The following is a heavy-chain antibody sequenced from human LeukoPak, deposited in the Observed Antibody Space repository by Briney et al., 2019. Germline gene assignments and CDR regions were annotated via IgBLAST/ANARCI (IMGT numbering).Heavy chain of an antibody. J-gene: IGHJ4*02. CDR3: AKDRITIFGVAKGSFDY. V-gene: IGHV3-23*01. Sequence: GGSLRLSCAASGFTFSSYAMSWVRQAPGKGLEWVSAISGSGGSTYYTDSVKGRITISRDNSKNTLYLQMNSLRAEDTAVYYCAKDRITIFGVAKGSFDYWGQGTLVTVSS. D-gene: IGHD3-3*01. CDR1: GFTFSSYA. CDR2: ISGSGGST.